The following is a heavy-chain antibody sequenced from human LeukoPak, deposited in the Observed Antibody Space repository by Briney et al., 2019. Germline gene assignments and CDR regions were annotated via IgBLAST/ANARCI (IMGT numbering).Heavy chain of an antibody. CDR3: ARVYGPPKTEKAPPPPLSYYYYGMDF. CDR1: GFTFSSYS. V-gene: IGHV3-21*01. CDR2: ISSSSSYI. J-gene: IGHJ6*04. D-gene: IGHD2/OR15-2a*01. Sequence: GGSLRLSCAASGFTFSSYSMNWVRQAPGKGLEWVSSISSSSSYIYYADSVKGRFTISRDNAKNSLYLQMNSLGAEDTAVYYCARVYGPPKTEKAPPPPLSYYYYGMDFWGKGPTVPVSS.